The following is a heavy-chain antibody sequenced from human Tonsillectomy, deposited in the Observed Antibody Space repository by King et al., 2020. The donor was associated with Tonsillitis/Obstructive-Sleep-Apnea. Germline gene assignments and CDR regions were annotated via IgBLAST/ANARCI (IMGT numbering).Heavy chain of an antibody. Sequence: VQLVESGGGLVQPGESLRLSCAASGFNLRDYWMTWVRQAPGKGLAWVANIKHDGSEEYYLDSLKGRFTISRDNAKNSVYLQINSLRGEDTAVYFCARDRRASEPGGFFDPWGRGTLVTVSS. CDR2: IKHDGSEE. CDR1: GFNLRDYW. J-gene: IGHJ5*02. CDR3: ARDRRASEPGGFFDP. V-gene: IGHV3-7*04. D-gene: IGHD3-10*01.